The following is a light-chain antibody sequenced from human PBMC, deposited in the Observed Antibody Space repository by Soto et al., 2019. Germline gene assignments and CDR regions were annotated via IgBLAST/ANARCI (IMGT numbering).Light chain of an antibody. CDR2: GIS. CDR1: SSNIGAGYD. Sequence: QSVLTQPPSVSGAPGQRVTISCTGSSSNIGAGYDVHWYQQLPGTAPKVLIYGISNRPSGVSYRFSATKSGTSASLTISGLQAEDEADYYCCSYTRSGTLIFGTGTKVTVL. V-gene: IGLV1-40*01. J-gene: IGLJ1*01. CDR3: CSYTRSGTLI.